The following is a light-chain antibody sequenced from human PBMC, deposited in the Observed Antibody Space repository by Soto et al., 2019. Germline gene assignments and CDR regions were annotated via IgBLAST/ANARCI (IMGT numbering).Light chain of an antibody. CDR1: QGISSY. J-gene: IGKJ3*01. Sequence: DIQLTQSPSFLSASVGDRVTITCRASQGISSYLAWYQQKPGKAPKLLIYAASTLQSGVPSRFSGSGSGTEFTLTISSLKPEDFATDYCKQLNSPFTVGPGNKVDIK. CDR2: AAS. V-gene: IGKV1-9*01. CDR3: KQLNSPFT.